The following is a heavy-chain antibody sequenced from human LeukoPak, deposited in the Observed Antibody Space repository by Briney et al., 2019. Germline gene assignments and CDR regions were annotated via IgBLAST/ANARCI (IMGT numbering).Heavy chain of an antibody. V-gene: IGHV4-4*07. D-gene: IGHD3-22*01. CDR1: GGSISSYY. Sequence: SETLSLTCTVSGGSISSYYWSWIRQPAGKGLEWIGRIYTSGSTNYNPSLKSRVTISVDTSKNQFSLKLSSVTAADTAVYYCARTDSSGYYYDFDYWGQGTLVTVSS. J-gene: IGHJ4*02. CDR3: ARTDSSGYYYDFDY. CDR2: IYTSGST.